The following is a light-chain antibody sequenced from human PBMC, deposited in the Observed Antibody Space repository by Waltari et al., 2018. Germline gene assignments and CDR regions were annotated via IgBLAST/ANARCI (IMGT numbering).Light chain of an antibody. Sequence: DIQMTQSPSSLSASVRDRVTITCRASQPINTHLNWYQQKPGEAPKLLIYDASSLQSGVPTRFSGSGSGTDFTLTISSLQPEDFATYYCQQSDTFSWTFGQGTKVDIK. V-gene: IGKV1-39*01. J-gene: IGKJ1*01. CDR2: DAS. CDR3: QQSDTFSWT. CDR1: QPINTH.